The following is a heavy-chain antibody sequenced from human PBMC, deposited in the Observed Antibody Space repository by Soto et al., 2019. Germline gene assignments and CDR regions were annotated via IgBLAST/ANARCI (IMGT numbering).Heavy chain of an antibody. V-gene: IGHV4-31*03. Sequence: SETLSRTCTVSGGSISSGGYYWSWIRQHPGKGLESIGYIYYSGSTYYNPSLKSRVTISVDTSKNQFSLKLSSVTAADTAVYYCARTGYSYGSIRGQGTMVTVSS. CDR3: ARTGYSYGSI. D-gene: IGHD5-18*01. CDR2: IYYSGST. J-gene: IGHJ3*02. CDR1: GGSISSGGYY.